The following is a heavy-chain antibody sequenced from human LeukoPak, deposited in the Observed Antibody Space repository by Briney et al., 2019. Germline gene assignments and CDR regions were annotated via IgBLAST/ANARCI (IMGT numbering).Heavy chain of an antibody. J-gene: IGHJ4*02. V-gene: IGHV3-23*01. CDR2: ISGSGGST. CDR1: GFTFSSYA. CDR3: AKARSRSATYYFDY. D-gene: IGHD6-6*01. Sequence: PGGSLRLSCAASGFTFSSYAMSWVRQAPGKGLEWVSAISGSGGSTYYADSVKGRFTISRDNSRNMLYLQVNSLRAEDTAVYFCAKARSRSATYYFDYWGQGTLVTVSS.